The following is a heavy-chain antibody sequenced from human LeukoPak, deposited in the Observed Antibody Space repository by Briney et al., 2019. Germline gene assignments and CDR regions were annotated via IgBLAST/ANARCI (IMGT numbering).Heavy chain of an antibody. Sequence: SETLSLTCAVYGGSFSGYYWSWIRQPPGKGLEWIGEINHSGSTNYNPSLKSRVTISVDTSKNQFSLKLSSVTAADTAVYYCARDGNYYDSSGYQSSDYYYGMDVWGQGTTVTVSS. CDR2: INHSGST. V-gene: IGHV4-34*01. CDR1: GGSFSGYY. CDR3: ARDGNYYDSSGYQSSDYYYGMDV. D-gene: IGHD3-22*01. J-gene: IGHJ6*02.